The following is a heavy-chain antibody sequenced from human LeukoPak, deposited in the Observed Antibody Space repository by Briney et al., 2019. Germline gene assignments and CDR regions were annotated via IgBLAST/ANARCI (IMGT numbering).Heavy chain of an antibody. J-gene: IGHJ4*02. CDR1: GYTFTSYG. CDR3: AREGGVRYDSSGYYLYYFDY. CDR2: ISAYNGNT. Sequence: ASVKVSCKASGYTFTSYGISWVRQAPGQGLEWMGWISAYNGNTNYAQKLQGRVTMTTDTSTSTAYMELRSLRSDDTAVYYCAREGGVRYDSSGYYLYYFDYWGQGTLVTVSS. D-gene: IGHD3-22*01. V-gene: IGHV1-18*01.